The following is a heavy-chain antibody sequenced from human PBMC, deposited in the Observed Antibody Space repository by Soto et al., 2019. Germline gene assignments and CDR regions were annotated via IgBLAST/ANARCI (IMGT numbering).Heavy chain of an antibody. J-gene: IGHJ4*02. D-gene: IGHD2-15*01. V-gene: IGHV4-30-4*01. CDR2: ISYSGST. CDR1: GGSISSGDYY. Sequence: SETLSLTCTVSGGSISSGDYYWSWIRQPPGKGLEWIGFISYSGSTYYSTSLKSRVTISVDTSKSQFSLNLSFVTAADTAVYYCATMGTPATGLYFFDYWGQRSLVTVSS. CDR3: ATMGTPATGLYFFDY.